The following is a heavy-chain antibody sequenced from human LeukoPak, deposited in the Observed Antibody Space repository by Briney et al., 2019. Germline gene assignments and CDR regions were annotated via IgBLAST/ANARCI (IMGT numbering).Heavy chain of an antibody. J-gene: IGHJ4*02. CDR2: ISYDGSNK. CDR3: AKDLTLWDFWSGPDY. Sequence: PGGSLRLSCAASGFTFSSYGMHWVRQAPGKGLEWVAVISYDGSNKYYADSVKGRFTISRDNSKNTLYLQMNSLRAEDTAVYYCAKDLTLWDFWSGPDYWGQGTLVTVSS. CDR1: GFTFSSYG. D-gene: IGHD3-3*01. V-gene: IGHV3-30*18.